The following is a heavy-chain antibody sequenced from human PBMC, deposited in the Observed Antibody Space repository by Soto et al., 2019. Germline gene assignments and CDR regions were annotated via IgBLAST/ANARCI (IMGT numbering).Heavy chain of an antibody. Sequence: GGSLRLSCAASGFTFSSYAMHWVRQAPGKGLEWVAVISYDGSNKYYADSVKGRFTISRDNSKNTLYLQMNSLRAEDTAVYYCAREPYFAESYYGMDVWGQGTTVTVSS. CDR2: ISYDGSNK. V-gene: IGHV3-30-3*01. D-gene: IGHD3-10*01. J-gene: IGHJ6*02. CDR3: AREPYFAESYYGMDV. CDR1: GFTFSSYA.